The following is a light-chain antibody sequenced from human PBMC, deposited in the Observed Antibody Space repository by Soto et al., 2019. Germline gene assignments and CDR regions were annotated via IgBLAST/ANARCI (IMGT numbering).Light chain of an antibody. V-gene: IGLV1-40*01. CDR2: GNS. CDR3: QSYDSSLSGSVV. Sequence: QSVLTQPPSVSGAPGQRVTLSCTGSSSNIGAGYDVHWYQQLPGTAPKLLIYGNSNRPSGVPDRFSGSKSGTSASLAITGLQAEDEADHYCQSYDSSLSGSVVFGGGTQLTVL. CDR1: SSNIGAGYD. J-gene: IGLJ2*01.